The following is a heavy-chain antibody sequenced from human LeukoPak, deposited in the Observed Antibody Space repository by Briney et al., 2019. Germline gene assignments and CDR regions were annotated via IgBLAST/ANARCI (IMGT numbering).Heavy chain of an antibody. CDR2: ISSTSSYI. CDR1: GFTFSDYS. J-gene: IGHJ5*02. CDR3: ARGQLWQTGWFDP. D-gene: IGHD5-18*01. Sequence: GESLRLSCAASGFTFSDYSMHWVRQAPGEGLEWVSTISSTSSYIYSADSLKGRFTISRDNAKNSLYLQMSTLRAEDTAVYYCARGQLWQTGWFDPWGRGTLVTVSS. V-gene: IGHV3-21*01.